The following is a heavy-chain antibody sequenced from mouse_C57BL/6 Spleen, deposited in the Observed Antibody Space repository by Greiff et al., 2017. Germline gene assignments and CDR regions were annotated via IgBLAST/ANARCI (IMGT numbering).Heavy chain of an antibody. CDR2: IDPSDSYT. Sequence: QVQLQQPGAELVRPGTSVKLSCTASGYTFTSYWMHWVKQRPGQGLEWIGVIDPSDSYTNYNQKFKGKATLTVDTSSSTAYMQLSSLTSEDSAVYYCARYYYDYWGQGTTVTVSS. J-gene: IGHJ2*01. CDR3: ARYYYDY. CDR1: GYTFTSYW. V-gene: IGHV1-59*01.